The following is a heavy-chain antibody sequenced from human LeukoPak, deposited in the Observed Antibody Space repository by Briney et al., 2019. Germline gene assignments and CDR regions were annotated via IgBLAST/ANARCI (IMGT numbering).Heavy chain of an antibody. CDR2: IIPIFGTA. CDR3: ARALFARANWFDP. CDR1: GGTFSSYA. J-gene: IGHJ5*02. D-gene: IGHD3-3*01. Sequence: APVKVSCKASGGTFSSYAISWVRQAPGQGLEWMGGIIPIFGTANYAQKFQGRVTITTDESTSTAYMELSSLRSEDTAVYYCARALFARANWFDPWGQGTLVTVSS. V-gene: IGHV1-69*05.